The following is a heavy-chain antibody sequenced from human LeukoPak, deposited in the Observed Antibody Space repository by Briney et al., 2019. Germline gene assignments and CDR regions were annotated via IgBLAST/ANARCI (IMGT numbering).Heavy chain of an antibody. D-gene: IGHD3-22*01. J-gene: IGHJ3*02. CDR2: IRNDGSKK. V-gene: IGHV3-33*01. CDR3: ARSTRGDSNGQGDDLDI. CDR1: GFTFSSYG. Sequence: GGSLRLSCAASGFTFSSYGMHWVRQAPGKGLEWVAVIRNDGSKKYYGDTVKGRFTISRDTSKNTLDLQMDSLRVEDTAVYYCARSTRGDSNGQGDDLDIWGQGTMVTVSA.